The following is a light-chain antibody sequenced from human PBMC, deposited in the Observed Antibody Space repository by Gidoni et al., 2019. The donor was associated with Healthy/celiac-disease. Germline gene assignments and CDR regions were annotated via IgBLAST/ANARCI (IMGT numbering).Light chain of an antibody. CDR2: EGS. CDR3: CSYAGSSTYV. J-gene: IGLJ1*01. V-gene: IGLV2-23*01. Sequence: QSALTQPASVSGSPGQSITISCTGTSSDVGSYNLVSWHQQHPGKAPKLMIYEGSKRPSGVSNRVSGSKSGNTASLTISGLQAEDEADYYCCSYAGSSTYVFGTGTKVTVL. CDR1: SSDVGSYNL.